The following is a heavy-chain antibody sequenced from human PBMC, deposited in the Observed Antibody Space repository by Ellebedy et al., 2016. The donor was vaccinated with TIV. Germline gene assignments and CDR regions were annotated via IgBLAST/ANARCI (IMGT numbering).Heavy chain of an antibody. J-gene: IGHJ4*02. D-gene: IGHD3-10*01. CDR2: IKQDGSEK. CDR1: GFTFSSYW. Sequence: GESLKISXAASGFTFSSYWMSWVRQAPGKGLEWVANIKQDGSEKYYVDSVKGRFTISRDNAKNSLYLQMNSLRAEDTAVYYCASGWFGEYNDYWGQGTLVTVSS. V-gene: IGHV3-7*01. CDR3: ASGWFGEYNDY.